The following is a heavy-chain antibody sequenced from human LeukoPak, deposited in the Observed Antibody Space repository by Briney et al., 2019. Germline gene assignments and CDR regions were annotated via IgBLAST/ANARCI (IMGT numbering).Heavy chain of an antibody. CDR3: ARDPSPGAARPGFDY. Sequence: GGSLRLSCAASGFTFSSYAMSWVRQAPGKGLEWVAVISYDGSNKYYADSVKGRFTISRDNSKNTLYLQMNSLRAEDTAVYYCARDPSPGAARPGFDYWGQGTLVTVSS. D-gene: IGHD6-6*01. CDR1: GFTFSSYA. J-gene: IGHJ4*02. V-gene: IGHV3-30-3*01. CDR2: ISYDGSNK.